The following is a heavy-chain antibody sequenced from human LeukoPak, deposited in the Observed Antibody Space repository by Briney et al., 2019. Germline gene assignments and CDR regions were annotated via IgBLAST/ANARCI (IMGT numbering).Heavy chain of an antibody. CDR1: GFIFSNYG. Sequence: PGGSLRLSCAASGFIFSNYGMSWVRQAPGKGLEWVSSISFSSTHIYYADSIQGRFTISRDNAENSLYLQMNSLRAEDTAVYYCARDLTGASGYWGQGTLVTVSS. J-gene: IGHJ4*02. CDR3: ARDLTGASGY. D-gene: IGHD3-10*01. CDR2: ISFSSTHI. V-gene: IGHV3-21*06.